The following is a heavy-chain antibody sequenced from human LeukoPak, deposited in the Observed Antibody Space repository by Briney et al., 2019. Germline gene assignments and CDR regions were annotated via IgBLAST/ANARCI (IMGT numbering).Heavy chain of an antibody. CDR1: GFTFSSYS. V-gene: IGHV3-21*01. CDR2: ISSSSSYI. D-gene: IGHD3-10*01. J-gene: IGHJ4*02. CDR3: ARGSGGFGDY. Sequence: TGGSLRLSCAASGFTFSSYSMNWVRQAPGKGLEWVSSISSSSSYIYYADSVKGRFTISRDNAKNSLYLQMNSLRAEDTAVYYCARGSGGFGDYWGQGTLVTVSS.